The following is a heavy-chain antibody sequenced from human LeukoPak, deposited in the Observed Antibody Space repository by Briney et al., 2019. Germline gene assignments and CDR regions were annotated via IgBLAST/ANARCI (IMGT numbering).Heavy chain of an antibody. V-gene: IGHV4-39*01. CDR1: GFTFSDYY. J-gene: IGHJ5*02. D-gene: IGHD1-26*01. CDR2: IYYSGST. Sequence: GSLRLSCAASGFTFSDYYMSWIRRAPGKGLEWMASIYYSGSTYYNPSLKSRVTISVDTSKNQLSLKLSSMTAADPAVYYCARHEYSGSYYGLSCFDPWGQGTLVTVSS. CDR3: ARHEYSGSYYGLSCFDP.